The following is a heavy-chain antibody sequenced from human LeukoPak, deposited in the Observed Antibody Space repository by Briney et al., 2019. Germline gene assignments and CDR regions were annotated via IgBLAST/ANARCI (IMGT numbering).Heavy chain of an antibody. CDR1: GGSISSGGYY. CDR2: IYYSGST. V-gene: IGHV4-31*03. J-gene: IGHJ3*02. D-gene: IGHD3-22*01. CDR3: ARGHYDSSGYYYEPTLGAVVAFDI. Sequence: KTSETLSLTCTVSGGSISSGGYYWSWIRQHPGKGLEWIGYIYYSGSTYYNPSLKSRVTISVDTSKNQFSLKLSSVTAADTAVYYCARGHYDSSGYYYEPTLGAVVAFDIWGQGTMVTVSS.